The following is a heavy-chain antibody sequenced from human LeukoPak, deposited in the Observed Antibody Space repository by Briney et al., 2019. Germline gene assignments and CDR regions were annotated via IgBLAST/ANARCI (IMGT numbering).Heavy chain of an antibody. CDR1: GYTSTGYY. CDR2: INPNSGGT. Sequence: WASVKVSCKASGYTSTGYYMHWVRQAPGQGLEWMGWINPNSGGTNYAQKFQGRVTMTRDTSISTAYMELSRLRSDDTAVYYCARDREWELLGGVDYWGQGTLVTVSS. J-gene: IGHJ4*02. V-gene: IGHV1-2*02. CDR3: ARDREWELLGGVDY. D-gene: IGHD1-26*01.